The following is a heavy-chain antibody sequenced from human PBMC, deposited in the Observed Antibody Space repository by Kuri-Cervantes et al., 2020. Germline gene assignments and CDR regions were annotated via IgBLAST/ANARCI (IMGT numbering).Heavy chain of an antibody. CDR3: ARGAVAGRKSYYYYGMDV. Sequence: ASVKVSCKASGYTFTSYYMHWVRQAPGQGLEWMGIINPSGGSTSYAQKFQGRVTMTRDTSTSTVYMELSSLRSEDTAVYYCARGAVAGRKSYYYYGMDVWGQGTTVTVSS. J-gene: IGHJ6*02. D-gene: IGHD6-19*01. V-gene: IGHV1-46*01. CDR2: INPSGGST. CDR1: GYTFTSYY.